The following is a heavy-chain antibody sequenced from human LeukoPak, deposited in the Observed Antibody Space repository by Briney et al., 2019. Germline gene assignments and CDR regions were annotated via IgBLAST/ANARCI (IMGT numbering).Heavy chain of an antibody. J-gene: IGHJ4*02. D-gene: IGHD3-10*01. V-gene: IGHV4-59*01. CDR1: GGSISSYY. CDR2: IYYSGST. Sequence: SETLSLTCTVSGGSISSYYWSWIRQPPGKGLEWIGYIYYSGSTTYNPSLKSRVTISVDTSKNQFSLKLSSVTAADTAVYYCARDPGLLWFGELLPSNFDYWGQGTLVTVSS. CDR3: ARDPGLLWFGELLPSNFDY.